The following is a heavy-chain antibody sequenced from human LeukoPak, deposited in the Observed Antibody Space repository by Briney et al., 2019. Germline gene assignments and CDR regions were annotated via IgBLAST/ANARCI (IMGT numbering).Heavy chain of an antibody. D-gene: IGHD3-3*01. CDR3: ARSTTYYDFWSGYYYMDV. V-gene: IGHV4-59*01. J-gene: IGHJ6*03. CDR2: IYYSGST. Sequence: SETLSLTCTVSGGSISSYYWSWIRQPPGKGLEWIGYIYYSGSTNYNPSLKSRVTISVDTSKNQFSLKLSSVTAADTAVYYCARSTTYYDFWSGYYYMDVWGKGTTVTVSS. CDR1: GGSISSYY.